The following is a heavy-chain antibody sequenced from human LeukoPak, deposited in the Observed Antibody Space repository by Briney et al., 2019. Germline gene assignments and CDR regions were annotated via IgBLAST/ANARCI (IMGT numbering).Heavy chain of an antibody. J-gene: IGHJ6*04. CDR1: GGTFSSYA. CDR3: ARGIVVVVAATQDYYYGMDV. Sequence: GSSVKASCKASGGTFSSYAISWVRQAPGQGLEWMGGIIPIFGTANYAQKFRGRVTITADESTSTAYMELSSLRSEDTAVYYCARGIVVVVAATQDYYYGMDVWGKGTTVTVSS. D-gene: IGHD2-15*01. V-gene: IGHV1-69*01. CDR2: IIPIFGTA.